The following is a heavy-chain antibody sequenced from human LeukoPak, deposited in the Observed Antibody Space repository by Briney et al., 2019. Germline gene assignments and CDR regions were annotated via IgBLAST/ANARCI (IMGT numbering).Heavy chain of an antibody. CDR3: ARAITMVRGVKVVGYYYYMDV. V-gene: IGHV1-2*02. Sequence: ASVKVSCKASGYSFTGYYMHWVRQAPGQGLEWMGWINPNSGGTKYAQKFKGRVTMTRDTSISTTYMELSSLRSEDTAVYYCARAITMVRGVKVVGYYYYMDVWGKGTTVTVSS. CDR1: GYSFTGYY. D-gene: IGHD3-10*01. CDR2: INPNSGGT. J-gene: IGHJ6*03.